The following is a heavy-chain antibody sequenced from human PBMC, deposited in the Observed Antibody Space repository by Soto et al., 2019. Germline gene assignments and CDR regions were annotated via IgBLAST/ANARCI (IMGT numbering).Heavy chain of an antibody. V-gene: IGHV3-48*02. CDR1: GFTFSSYS. D-gene: IGHD5-18*01. CDR3: ASGYSYGYRWFDP. Sequence: GGSLRLSCAASGFTFSSYSMNWVRQAPGKGLEWVSYISSSSSTIYYADSVKGRFTISRDNAKNSLYLQMNSPRDEDTAVYYCASGYSYGYRWFDPWGQGTLVTVSS. J-gene: IGHJ5*02. CDR2: ISSSSSTI.